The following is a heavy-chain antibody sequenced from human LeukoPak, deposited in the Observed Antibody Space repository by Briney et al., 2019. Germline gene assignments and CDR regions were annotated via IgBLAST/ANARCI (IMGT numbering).Heavy chain of an antibody. CDR3: ARSGGYSSSWSL. V-gene: IGHV4-59*01. D-gene: IGHD6-13*01. CDR2: ISNTGIT. J-gene: IGHJ4*02. CDR1: GGSISTYY. Sequence: SETLSLTCTVSGGSISTYYWNWIRQPPGKGLEWIGYISNTGITTYNPSLKSRVTISVDTSKSQFSVKLSSVTAADTAVNYCARSGGYSSSWSLWGQGTLVTVSS.